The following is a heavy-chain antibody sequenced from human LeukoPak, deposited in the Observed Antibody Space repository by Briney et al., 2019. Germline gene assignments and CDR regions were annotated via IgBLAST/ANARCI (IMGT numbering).Heavy chain of an antibody. D-gene: IGHD3-22*01. CDR1: GGTFSSYA. V-gene: IGHV1-69*13. CDR3: AREGNYYDSSGYFGY. J-gene: IGHJ4*02. CDR2: IIPIFGTA. Sequence: ASVKVSCKASGGTFSSYAISWVRQAPGQGLEWMGGIIPIFGTANHAQKFQGRVTITADESTSTAYMELSSLRSEDTAVYYCAREGNYYDSSGYFGYWGQGTLVTVSS.